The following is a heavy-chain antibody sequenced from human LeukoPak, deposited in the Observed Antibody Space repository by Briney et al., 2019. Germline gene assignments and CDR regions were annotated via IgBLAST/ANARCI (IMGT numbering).Heavy chain of an antibody. CDR1: GFTFSSYA. CDR2: ISGSGGST. Sequence: GGSLRLSCAASGFTFSSYAMSWVRQAPGKGLEWVSAISGSGGSTYYADSVKGRFTISRDNSKNTLYLQMNSLKTEDTAVYSCTTELGETVTTTYDIWGQGTMVTVSS. V-gene: IGHV3-23*01. J-gene: IGHJ3*02. D-gene: IGHD4-17*01. CDR3: TTELGETVTTTYDI.